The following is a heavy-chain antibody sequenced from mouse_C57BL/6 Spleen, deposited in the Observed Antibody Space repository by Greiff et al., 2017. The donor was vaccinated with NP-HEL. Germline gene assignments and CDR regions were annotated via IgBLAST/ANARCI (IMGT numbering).Heavy chain of an antibody. D-gene: IGHD1-1*01. J-gene: IGHJ4*01. CDR2: IDPSDSET. V-gene: IGHV1-52*01. CDR3: ARSDYGSKYYAMDY. Sequence: VQLQQSGAELVRPGSSVKLSCKASGYTFTSYWMHWVKQRPIQGLEWIGNIDPSDSETHYNQKFKDKATLTVDKSSSTAYMQISSLTSEDSAVYYCARSDYGSKYYAMDYWGQGTSVTVSS. CDR1: GYTFTSYW.